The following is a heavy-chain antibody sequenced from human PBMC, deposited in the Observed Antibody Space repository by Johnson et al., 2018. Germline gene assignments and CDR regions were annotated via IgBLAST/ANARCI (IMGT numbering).Heavy chain of an antibody. CDR1: GGSISTYY. J-gene: IGHJ1*01. V-gene: IGHV4-59*01. D-gene: IGHD1-26*01. CDR2: IYYSGST. CDR3: ARGLFSGSNYPEYFQH. Sequence: QVQLQESGPGLVKPSETLSLTCTVSGGSISTYYWSWIRQPPGKGLEWIGYIYYSGSTSCNPSLKSRVTISVDTSKNQFSLKLSSVTAADTAVYYCARGLFSGSNYPEYFQHWGQGTLVTVSS.